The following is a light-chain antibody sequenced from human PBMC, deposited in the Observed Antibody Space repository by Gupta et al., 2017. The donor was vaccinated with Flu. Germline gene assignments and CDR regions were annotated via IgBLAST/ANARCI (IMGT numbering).Light chain of an antibody. CDR3: ISYTTGNTYV. Sequence: QSALTQPASVSGSPGQSITISCTGTSSDIGDYHYVSWYQQYPGKAPKLMIYEVSNRPSGVSNRFSGSKSGNTASLTISGLQSEDEADYYCISYTTGNTYVFGSGTKVTV. J-gene: IGLJ1*01. V-gene: IGLV2-14*01. CDR1: SSDIGDYHY. CDR2: EVS.